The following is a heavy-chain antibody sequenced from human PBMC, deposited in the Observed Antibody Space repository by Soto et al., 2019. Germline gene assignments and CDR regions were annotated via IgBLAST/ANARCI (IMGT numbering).Heavy chain of an antibody. J-gene: IGHJ5*02. Sequence: SSETRSLTCTVSGVSISSSSFYWGWIRQPPGEGLGGVGGIYYSGSTHYNPSLKSGVTISVDTSKNQFSLKLSSVTAADTAVYYCARGPQRITMVRGVMAKAGFDPWGQGTLVTVSS. CDR2: IYYSGST. CDR1: GVSISSSSFY. D-gene: IGHD3-10*01. CDR3: ARGPQRITMVRGVMAKAGFDP. V-gene: IGHV4-39*01.